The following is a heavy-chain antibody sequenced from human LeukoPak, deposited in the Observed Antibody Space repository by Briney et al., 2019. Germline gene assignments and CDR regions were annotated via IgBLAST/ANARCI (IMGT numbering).Heavy chain of an antibody. CDR3: ARGVPATIRGGSNYFDF. CDR1: GDTFNSYE. V-gene: IGHV1-69*01. J-gene: IGHJ4*02. Sequence: SVKVSCKDSGDTFNSYEITWVRQAPGQGLEWVGGIIPIFDSAKYAQKFEDRVTITADESSNTAYMELSSLTSEDTAIYYCARGVPATIRGGSNYFDFWGQGTLVTVSS. CDR2: IIPIFDSA. D-gene: IGHD2-2*02.